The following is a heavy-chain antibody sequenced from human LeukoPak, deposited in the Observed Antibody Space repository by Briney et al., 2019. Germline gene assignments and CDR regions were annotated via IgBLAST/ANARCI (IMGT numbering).Heavy chain of an antibody. J-gene: IGHJ6*02. CDR2: INPNSGGT. CDR3: ARGPPPTYSSGWYRGYYYGMDV. D-gene: IGHD6-19*01. CDR1: GYTFTGYY. V-gene: IGHV1-2*02. Sequence: ASVKVSCKASGYTFTGYYMHWVRQAPGQGLEWMGWINPNSGGTNYAQKFQGRVTMTRDTSISTAYMELSRLRSDDTAVYYCARGPPPTYSSGWYRGYYYGMDVWGQGTTVTVSS.